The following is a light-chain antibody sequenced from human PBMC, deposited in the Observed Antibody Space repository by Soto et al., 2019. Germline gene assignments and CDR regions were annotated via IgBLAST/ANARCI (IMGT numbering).Light chain of an antibody. CDR2: DTT. J-gene: IGLJ1*01. CDR1: TGAVTNGHY. Sequence: QAVVTQEPSLTVSPGWTVTLTCGSSTGAVTNGHYPYWFQQKPGQAPRTLIYDTTNRHSWTPARFSGSLLGGKAALTLSGEQPEDEAEYYCLLSYNGNYVFGNGTKLTVL. V-gene: IGLV7-46*01. CDR3: LLSYNGNYV.